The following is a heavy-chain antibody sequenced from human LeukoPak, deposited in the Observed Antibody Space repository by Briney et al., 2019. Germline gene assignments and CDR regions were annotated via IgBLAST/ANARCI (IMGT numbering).Heavy chain of an antibody. D-gene: IGHD3-10*01. CDR3: ARLGTYWSNYYFEY. CDR1: GDSFTTYW. V-gene: IGHV5-51*01. Sequence: GESLKISCKGSGDSFTTYWIGWVRQMPGKGLECMGIIYPGDSDTRYSPSFQGQVTISADKSINTAYLQWSSLKASDTAMYYCARLGTYWSNYYFEYWGQGTLVTVSS. J-gene: IGHJ4*02. CDR2: IYPGDSDT.